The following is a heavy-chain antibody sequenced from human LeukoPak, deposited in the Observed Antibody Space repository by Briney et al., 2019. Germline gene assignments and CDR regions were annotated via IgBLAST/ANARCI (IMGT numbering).Heavy chain of an antibody. J-gene: IGHJ3*02. CDR1: GFTFSSYV. CDR3: ARGGELRDAFDI. D-gene: IGHD1-26*01. CDR2: ISYDGSNK. Sequence: GGSLRLSCAASGFTFSSYVMHWVRQAPGKGLEWVAIISYDGSNKYYADSVKGRFTISRDNSKNTLYLQMNSLRAEDTAVYYCARGGELRDAFDIWGQGTMVTVSS. V-gene: IGHV3-30*04.